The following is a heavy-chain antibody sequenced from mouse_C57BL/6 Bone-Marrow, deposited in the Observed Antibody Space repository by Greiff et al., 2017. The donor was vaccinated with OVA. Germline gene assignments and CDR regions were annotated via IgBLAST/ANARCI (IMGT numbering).Heavy chain of an antibody. CDR2: IYPGNGDT. CDR3: ARGDYYGSRRGYFDV. CDR1: GYTFTSYN. V-gene: IGHV1-12*01. J-gene: IGHJ1*03. D-gene: IGHD1-1*01. Sequence: QVQLQQSGAELVRPGASVKMSCKASGYTFTSYNMHWVKQTPRQGLVWIGAIYPGNGDTSYNQKFKGKATLTVDKSSSTAYMQLSSLTSEDSAVYLCARGDYYGSRRGYFDVWGTGTTVTVSS.